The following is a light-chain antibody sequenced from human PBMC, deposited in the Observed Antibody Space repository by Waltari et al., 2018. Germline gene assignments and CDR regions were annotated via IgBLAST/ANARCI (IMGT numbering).Light chain of an antibody. V-gene: IGLV8-61*01. CDR1: SGSVSSTSY. J-gene: IGLJ3*02. CDR2: KIN. Sequence: QTVVTQEPSVSVSPGGTVTLTCALSSGSVSSTSYASWYQQTPGQAPRTLVYKINNRSSGVPDRFSGSMLGNKAALTITGAQAEDESDYYCVLYMGSGIWVFGGGTKLTVL. CDR3: VLYMGSGIWV.